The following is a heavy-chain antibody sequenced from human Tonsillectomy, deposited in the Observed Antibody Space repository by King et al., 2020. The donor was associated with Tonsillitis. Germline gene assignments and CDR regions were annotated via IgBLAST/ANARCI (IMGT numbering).Heavy chain of an antibody. D-gene: IGHD1-26*01. CDR2: IYWDDDK. Sequence: TLQESGPTLVKPTQTLTLTCTFSGFSLNTSGVGVGWIRQPPGKALEWLTLIYWDDDKRYSPSLKSRLTITKDTSKNQVVLTMTNMDPVDTATYYCAHRRVGASFFDYWGQGTLVTVSS. CDR3: AHRRVGASFFDY. CDR1: GFSLNTSGVG. J-gene: IGHJ4*02. V-gene: IGHV2-5*02.